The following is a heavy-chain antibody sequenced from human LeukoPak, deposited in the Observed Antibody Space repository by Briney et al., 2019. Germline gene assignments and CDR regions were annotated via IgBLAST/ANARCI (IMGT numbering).Heavy chain of an antibody. Sequence: GGSLRLSCAASGFTFSSYGMHWVRQAPGKGLEWVAVISYDGSNKYYADSVMGRFTISRDNSKNTLYLQMNSLRAEDTAVYYCAGGVVVPAAMEEYYYYYGMDVWGQGTTVTVSS. J-gene: IGHJ6*02. CDR3: AGGVVVPAAMEEYYYYYGMDV. CDR2: ISYDGSNK. D-gene: IGHD2-2*01. CDR1: GFTFSSYG. V-gene: IGHV3-30*03.